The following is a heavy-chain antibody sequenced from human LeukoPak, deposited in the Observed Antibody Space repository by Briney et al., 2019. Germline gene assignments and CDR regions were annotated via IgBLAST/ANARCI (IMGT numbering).Heavy chain of an antibody. J-gene: IGHJ5*02. D-gene: IGHD5-12*01. CDR3: AREHSGYDS. V-gene: IGHV1-69*05. CDR1: GGTFSSYA. Sequence: SVKVSCKASGGTFSSYAISWVRQAPGQGLEWMGGIIPIVGTANYAQKFQGRVTMTRDTSTSTVYMELSSLRSEDTAVYYCAREHSGYDSWGQGTLLTVSS. CDR2: IIPIVGTA.